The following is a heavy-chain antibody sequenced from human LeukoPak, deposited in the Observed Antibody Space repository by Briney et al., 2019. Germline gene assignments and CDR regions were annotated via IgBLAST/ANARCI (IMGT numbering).Heavy chain of an antibody. CDR1: GFTVNSNY. CDR3: ARGFGKAAADVFGGYTMDV. CDR2: IYTGGST. J-gene: IGHJ6*02. Sequence: GVSLRLSCAASGFTVNSNYMSWVRQAPGRGLEWVSLIYTGGSTYYADSVRGRFTISRDNSKNTLYLQMNSLRPEDTAIYYCARGFGKAAADVFGGYTMDVWGQGTTVTVSS. D-gene: IGHD6-13*01. V-gene: IGHV3-66*02.